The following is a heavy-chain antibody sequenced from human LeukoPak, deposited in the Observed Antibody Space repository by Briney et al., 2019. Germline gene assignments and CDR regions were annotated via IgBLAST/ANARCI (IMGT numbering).Heavy chain of an antibody. D-gene: IGHD6-19*01. CDR3: ARVGEIAVAGLDY. J-gene: IGHJ4*02. Sequence: ASVKVSCKASGYTFTSYGISWVRQAPGQGLEWMGGIIPIFGTANYAQKFQGRVTITADESTSTAYMELSSLRSEDTAVYYCARVGEIAVAGLDYWGQGTLVTVSS. CDR2: IIPIFGTA. V-gene: IGHV1-69*13. CDR1: GYTFTSYG.